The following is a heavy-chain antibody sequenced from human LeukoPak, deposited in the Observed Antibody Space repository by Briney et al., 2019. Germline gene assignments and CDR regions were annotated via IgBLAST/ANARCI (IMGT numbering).Heavy chain of an antibody. CDR2: IYSGGST. CDR1: GFTVSSNY. CDR3: ARDWQYSTAFDI. J-gene: IGHJ3*02. Sequence: GGSLRLSCAASGFTVSSNYMSWVRQAPGKGLEWVSVIYSGGSTYYADSVKGRFTISRDNSKNTLYLQMNSLRAEDTAVYYCARDWQYSTAFDIWGQGTMVTVSS. V-gene: IGHV3-66*01. D-gene: IGHD4-11*01.